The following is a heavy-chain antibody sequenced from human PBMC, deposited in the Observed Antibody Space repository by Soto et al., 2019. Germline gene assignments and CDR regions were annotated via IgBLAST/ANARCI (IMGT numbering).Heavy chain of an antibody. CDR1: GGSISSSDYY. CDR3: AREDIVGGGFDP. CDR2: IYYSGST. J-gene: IGHJ5*02. Sequence: SETLSLTCTVSGGSISSSDYYWSWIRQPPGKGLEWIGYIYYSGSTYYNPSLKSRVTISVDTSKNQFSLKLSSVTAADTAVYYCAREDIVGGGFDPWGQGTLVTVSS. V-gene: IGHV4-30-4*01. D-gene: IGHD2-15*01.